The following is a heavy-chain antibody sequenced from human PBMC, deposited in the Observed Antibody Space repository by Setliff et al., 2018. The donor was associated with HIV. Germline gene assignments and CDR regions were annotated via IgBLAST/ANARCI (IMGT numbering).Heavy chain of an antibody. CDR1: GGTFSSYA. Sequence: SVKVSCKASGGTFSSYAISWVRQAPGQGLEWMGGIIPIFGTADYAQKFQGRVTITADESTSTAYMELSSLRSEDTAVYYCARGYYDSSGYSEHNWFDPWGQGALVTVSS. CDR3: ARGYYDSSGYSEHNWFDP. CDR2: IIPIFGTA. D-gene: IGHD3-22*01. V-gene: IGHV1-69*13. J-gene: IGHJ5*02.